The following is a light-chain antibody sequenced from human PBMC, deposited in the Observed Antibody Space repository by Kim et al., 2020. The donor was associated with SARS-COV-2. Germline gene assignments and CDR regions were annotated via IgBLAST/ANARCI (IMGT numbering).Light chain of an antibody. CDR2: FDS. J-gene: IGLJ2*01. Sequence: SYELTQPPSVSVAPGKTARITCGGDNIQTKSVHWYRQKPGQAPVLVISFDSDRPSGIPERFSGSNSGSTATLTVSRVEAADEADYYCQVWHSGSDHVVFGGGTQLTVL. CDR1: NIQTKS. CDR3: QVWHSGSDHVV. V-gene: IGLV3-21*01.